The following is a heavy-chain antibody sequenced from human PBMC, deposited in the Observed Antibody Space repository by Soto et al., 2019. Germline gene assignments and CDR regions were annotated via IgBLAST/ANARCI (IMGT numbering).Heavy chain of an antibody. CDR1: GGTFSSNA. Sequence: QVQLVQSGAEVKKPGSSVKVSCKASGGTFSSNAISWVRQAPGQGLEWMGGIIPIFGKANYAQKFQGRVTIXAXXTTSTAYMELSSLRSEDTAVYYCASPSIAAQIFDPWGQGTLVTVSS. J-gene: IGHJ5*02. D-gene: IGHD6-13*01. CDR2: IIPIFGKA. V-gene: IGHV1-69*12. CDR3: ASPSIAAQIFDP.